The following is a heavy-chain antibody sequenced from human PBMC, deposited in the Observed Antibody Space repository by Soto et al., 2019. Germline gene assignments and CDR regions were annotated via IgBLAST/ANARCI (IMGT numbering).Heavy chain of an antibody. Sequence: QLQLQESGPGLVKPSETLSLTYTVSGGSISSSSYYWGWIRQPPGKGLEWIGSIYYSGSTYYNPSLKSRVTISVDTSKNQFSLKLSSVTAADTAVYYCARRIVVVVAAESDAFDIWGQGTMVTVSS. CDR1: GGSISSSSYY. V-gene: IGHV4-39*01. J-gene: IGHJ3*02. CDR2: IYYSGST. D-gene: IGHD2-15*01. CDR3: ARRIVVVVAAESDAFDI.